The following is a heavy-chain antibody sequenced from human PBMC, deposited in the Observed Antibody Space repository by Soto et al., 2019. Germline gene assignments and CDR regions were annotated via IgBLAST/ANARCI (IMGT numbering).Heavy chain of an antibody. V-gene: IGHV1-18*01. CDR1: GYTFTSYG. D-gene: IGHD3-22*01. CDR3: ARLIRDYASSTPIEY. Sequence: ASVKVSCKASGYTFTSYGITWVRQAPGQGLEWMGWISAYNGNTNYAQKLQGRVTMTTDTSTSTAYMEVRSLRSDDTAVYYCARLIRDYASSTPIEYWGQGTLVTVSS. CDR2: ISAYNGNT. J-gene: IGHJ4*02.